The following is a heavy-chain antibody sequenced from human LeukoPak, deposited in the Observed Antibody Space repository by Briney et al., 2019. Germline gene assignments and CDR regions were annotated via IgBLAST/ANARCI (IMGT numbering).Heavy chain of an antibody. CDR3: ARRHSGYETDAFDI. V-gene: IGHV4-59*01. CDR1: GGSFSGYY. Sequence: SETLSLTCAVYGGSFSGYYWSWIRQPPGKGLEWIGYIYYSGSTNYNPSLKSRVTISVDTSKSQFSLKLSSVTAADTAVYYCARRHSGYETDAFDIWGQGTMVTVSS. D-gene: IGHD5-12*01. CDR2: IYYSGST. J-gene: IGHJ3*02.